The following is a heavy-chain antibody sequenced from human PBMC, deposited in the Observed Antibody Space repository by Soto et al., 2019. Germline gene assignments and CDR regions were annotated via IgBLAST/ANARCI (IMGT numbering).Heavy chain of an antibody. J-gene: IGHJ6*02. D-gene: IGHD2-15*01. V-gene: IGHV4-39*01. CDR1: GGFIRSSNYY. CDR2: IYSSGTT. CDR3: ARHNYCSGDTCHLRYYGMDV. Sequence: SETLSLTCTVSGGFIRSSNYYWGWIRQAPGKGLEWIGSIYSSGTTYYNPSLKSRVTISVDTSSNLFSLQQSSVTAADTDIYYCARHNYCSGDTCHLRYYGMDVWGQGTTVS.